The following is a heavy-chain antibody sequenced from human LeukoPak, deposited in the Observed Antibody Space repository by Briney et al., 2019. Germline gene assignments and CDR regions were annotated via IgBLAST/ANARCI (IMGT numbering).Heavy chain of an antibody. V-gene: IGHV3-23*01. CDR1: GFTFSSYA. D-gene: IGHD5-18*01. Sequence: GGSLRLSCAASGFTFSSYAMGWVRQAPGKGLEWVSAITASGGNAYCADSVKGRFTISRDNSKNTLYLQVNSLRAEDTAVYYCAKGNGYSYGRYYFDYWGQGTLVTVSS. J-gene: IGHJ4*02. CDR2: ITASGGNA. CDR3: AKGNGYSYGRYYFDY.